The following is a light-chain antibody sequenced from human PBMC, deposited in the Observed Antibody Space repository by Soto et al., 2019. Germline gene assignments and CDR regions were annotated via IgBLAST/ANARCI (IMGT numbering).Light chain of an antibody. J-gene: IGKJ2*01. V-gene: IGKV3-20*01. CDR2: GAS. CDR1: QSVST. CDR3: QQYGSSPPYT. Sequence: ENVLTQSPGTLSLSPGERATLSCRASQSVSTLAWYQQRPGQAPRLLIFGASSRATGIPDRFSGSASGADCTLTISRLEPEDSAVYYCQQYGSSPPYTLGQGTKLEIK.